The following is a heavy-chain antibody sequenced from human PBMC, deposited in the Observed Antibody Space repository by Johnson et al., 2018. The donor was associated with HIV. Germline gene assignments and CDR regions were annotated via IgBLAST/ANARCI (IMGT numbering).Heavy chain of an antibody. J-gene: IGHJ3*02. V-gene: IGHV3-NL1*01. CDR1: GFTFSSYD. CDR2: INWNGGSI. CDR3: ARECSGGSCYPLDHDAFDI. D-gene: IGHD2-15*01. Sequence: QVQLVESGGGLVQPGGSLRLSCAASGFTFSSYDMHWVRQTPGKGLEWVSGINWNGGSIGYADSVKGRFTLSRDNSKNTLYLQMNSLRAEDTAVYYCARECSGGSCYPLDHDAFDIWGQGTMVTVSS.